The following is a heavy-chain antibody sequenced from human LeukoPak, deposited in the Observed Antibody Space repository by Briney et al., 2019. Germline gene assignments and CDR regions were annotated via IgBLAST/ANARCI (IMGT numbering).Heavy chain of an antibody. V-gene: IGHV3-7*01. CDR2: INQDGSEK. CDR1: GFTFSDYW. J-gene: IGHJ5*02. CDR3: AREVTPYH. D-gene: IGHD2-21*02. Sequence: PGGSLRLSCVASGFTFSDYWTSWVRHAPGKGLEWVANINQDGSEKYYAGSLKGRFTIPSDNAKHSLYLQMNSLGAEDTAVYYWAREVTPYHWGQETLVTVFS.